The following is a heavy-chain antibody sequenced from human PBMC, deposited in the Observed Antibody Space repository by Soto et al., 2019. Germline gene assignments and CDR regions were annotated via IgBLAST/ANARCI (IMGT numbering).Heavy chain of an antibody. CDR3: ARVNVTLDL. J-gene: IGHJ4*02. D-gene: IGHD2-21*02. CDR2: FSPDGSKI. V-gene: IGHV3-30*04. CDR1: GFILSNYD. Sequence: GGSLRLSCAASGFILSNYDMHWVRQAPGKGLEWLAVFSPDGSKIFYADSVKGRFTISRDTSKNRVSLELTSVTAADTAVYFCARVNVTLDLWGQGTLVTVSS.